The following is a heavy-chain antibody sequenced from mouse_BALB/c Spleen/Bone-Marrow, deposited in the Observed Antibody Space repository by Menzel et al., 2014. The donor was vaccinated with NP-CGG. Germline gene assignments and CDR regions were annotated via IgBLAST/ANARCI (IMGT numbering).Heavy chain of an antibody. CDR1: GYTFTSYN. CDR3: AREGRSHFDH. Sequence: VQLQQSGAELVKPGASMKMSCKASGYTFTSYNLHWIKQTPGQGLEWIGAIYPGNGDTSYNQRFKGKATLTTDKSSNTAYVQLSSLTSEDSAVYYCAREGRSHFDHWGQGSTLTVSS. V-gene: IGHV1-12*01. CDR2: IYPGNGDT. J-gene: IGHJ2*01.